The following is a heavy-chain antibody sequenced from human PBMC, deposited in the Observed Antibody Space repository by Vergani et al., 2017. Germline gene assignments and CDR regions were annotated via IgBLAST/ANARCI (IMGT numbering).Heavy chain of an antibody. J-gene: IGHJ6*02. CDR2: IFYSGST. CDR3: ARGSMVRGVIMDYYYYGMDG. D-gene: IGHD3-10*01. Sequence: QVQLQESGPGLVKTSETLSLTCTVSGGSISSYYWSWIRQPPGKGLVWIGYIFYSGSTNYNPSLKSRVTISVDTSKNQFSLKLSSVTAADAAVYYCARGSMVRGVIMDYYYYGMDGWGQGTTVTVSS. CDR1: GGSISSYY. V-gene: IGHV4-59*01.